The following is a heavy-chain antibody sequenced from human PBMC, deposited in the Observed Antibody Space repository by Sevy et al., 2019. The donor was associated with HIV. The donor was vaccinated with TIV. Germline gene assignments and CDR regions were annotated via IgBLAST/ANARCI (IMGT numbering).Heavy chain of an antibody. CDR2: ISYDGSNK. J-gene: IGHJ3*02. CDR3: ARGYDSSGYPRYHDAFDI. Sequence: GGSLRLSCAASGFTFSSYAMHRVRQAPGKGLEWVAVISYDGSNKYYADSVKGRFTISRDNSKNTLYLQMNSLRAEDTAVYYCARGYDSSGYPRYHDAFDIWGQGTMVTVSS. V-gene: IGHV3-30*04. D-gene: IGHD3-22*01. CDR1: GFTFSSYA.